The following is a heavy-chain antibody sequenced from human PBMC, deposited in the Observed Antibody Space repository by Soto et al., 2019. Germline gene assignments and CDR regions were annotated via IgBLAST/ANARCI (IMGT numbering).Heavy chain of an antibody. CDR3: ARRYGDQFDY. Sequence: QVPLQESGPGLVKPSETLSLTCTVSGGSISSYYWSWIRQPPGKGLEWIGYIYYSGSTNYNPSLKSRVTISVDTSKNQFSLKLSSVTAADTAVYYCARRYGDQFDYWGQGTLVTVSS. V-gene: IGHV4-59*01. CDR1: GGSISSYY. J-gene: IGHJ4*02. D-gene: IGHD4-17*01. CDR2: IYYSGST.